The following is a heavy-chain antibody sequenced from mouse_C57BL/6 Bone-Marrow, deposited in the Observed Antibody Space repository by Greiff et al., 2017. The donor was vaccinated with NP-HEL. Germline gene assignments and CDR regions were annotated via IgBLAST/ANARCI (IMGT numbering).Heavy chain of an antibody. D-gene: IGHD1-1*01. V-gene: IGHV1-64*01. CDR1: GYTFTSYW. CDR2: IHPNSGST. J-gene: IGHJ2*01. Sequence: VQGVESGAELVKPGASVKLSCKASGYTFTSYWMHWVKQRPGQGLEWIGMIHPNSGSTNYNEKFKSKATLTVDKSSSTAYMQLSSLTSEDSAVYYCARRKIYYYFDYWGQGTTLTVSS. CDR3: ARRKIYYYFDY.